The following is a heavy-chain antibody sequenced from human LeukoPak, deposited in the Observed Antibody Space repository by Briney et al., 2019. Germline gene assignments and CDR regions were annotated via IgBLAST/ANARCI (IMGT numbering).Heavy chain of an antibody. V-gene: IGHV3-23*01. Sequence: GRSLRLSCAASGFTFSSFAMSWVRQAPGQGLEWVSSISGSGGSTYYADSVKGRFTISRDNSKNTLYLQMNSLRAEDTAVDYCAKARFSGYCSGGSCYSGNDYWGQGTLVTVSS. CDR1: GFTFSSFA. D-gene: IGHD2-15*01. CDR3: AKARFSGYCSGGSCYSGNDY. CDR2: ISGSGGST. J-gene: IGHJ4*02.